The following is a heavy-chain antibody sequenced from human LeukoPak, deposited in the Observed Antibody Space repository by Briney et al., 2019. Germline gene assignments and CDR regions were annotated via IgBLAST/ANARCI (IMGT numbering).Heavy chain of an antibody. Sequence: ASVKVSCKASGYTFTSYDINWVRQATEQGLEWLGWMSPNSGNTGYAQKFQGRVTMTRNTSITTAYMEVSSLRSEDTAVYYCVRAPPTWGFNYWGQGTLVTVSS. J-gene: IGHJ4*02. CDR3: VRAPPTWGFNY. CDR1: GYTFTSYD. D-gene: IGHD3-16*01. V-gene: IGHV1-8*01. CDR2: MSPNSGNT.